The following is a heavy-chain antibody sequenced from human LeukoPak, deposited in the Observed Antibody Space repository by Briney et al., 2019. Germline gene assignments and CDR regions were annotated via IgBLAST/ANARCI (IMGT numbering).Heavy chain of an antibody. CDR1: GFTFSSYW. V-gene: IGHV3-7*01. Sequence: GGSLRLSCAASGFTFSSYWMSWVRQAPGKGREWVANIEKDGRDKYYVDYVKGRFTISTDKATNSLYLQMNSLRAEDSAVSYCARSLWTADSCGHGTLFTVSS. D-gene: IGHD3/OR15-3a*01. CDR2: IEKDGRDK. J-gene: IGHJ5*01. CDR3: ARSLWTADS.